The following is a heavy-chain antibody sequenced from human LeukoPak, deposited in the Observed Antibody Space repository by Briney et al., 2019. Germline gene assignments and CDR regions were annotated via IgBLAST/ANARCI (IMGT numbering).Heavy chain of an antibody. CDR3: ARDGPYSGYYFDY. V-gene: IGHV3-11*04. D-gene: IGHD6-19*01. Sequence: GGSLRLSCAASGFNITSNYMSWIRQAPGKGLEWVSYISSSGSTIYYADSVKGRFTISRDNAKNSLYLQMNSLRAEDTAVYYCARDGPYSGYYFDYWGQGTLVTVSS. CDR2: ISSSGSTI. CDR1: GFNITSNY. J-gene: IGHJ4*02.